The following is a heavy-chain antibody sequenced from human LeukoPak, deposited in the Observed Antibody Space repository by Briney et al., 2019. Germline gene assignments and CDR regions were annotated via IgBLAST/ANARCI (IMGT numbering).Heavy chain of an antibody. Sequence: PGGSLRLSCAASGFTFSNAWMSWVRQAPGKGLEWVSYISSSSSTIYYADSVKGRFTISRDNAKNSLYLQMNSLRAEDTAVYYCARMTNYYYYMDVWGKGTTVTVSS. CDR1: GFTFSNAW. J-gene: IGHJ6*03. CDR2: ISSSSSTI. V-gene: IGHV3-48*01. CDR3: ARMTNYYYYMDV.